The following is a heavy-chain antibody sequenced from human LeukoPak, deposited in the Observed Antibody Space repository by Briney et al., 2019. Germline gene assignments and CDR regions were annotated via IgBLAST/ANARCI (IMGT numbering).Heavy chain of an antibody. D-gene: IGHD2-15*01. Sequence: SETLSLTCTVSGGSISSGGYYWSWIRQPPGKGLEWIGEINHSGSTNYNPSLKSRVTISLDMSKNQFSLKLSSVTAADTAVYYCARGSADCSGDSCYPNGFDPWGQGTLVTVSS. CDR2: INHSGST. CDR3: ARGSADCSGDSCYPNGFDP. V-gene: IGHV4-39*07. J-gene: IGHJ5*02. CDR1: GGSISSGGYY.